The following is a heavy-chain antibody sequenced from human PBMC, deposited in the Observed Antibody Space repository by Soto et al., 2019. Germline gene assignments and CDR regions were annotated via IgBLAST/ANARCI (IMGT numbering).Heavy chain of an antibody. J-gene: IGHJ4*02. CDR3: AGAQIGSSTDY. Sequence: SETLSLTCTVSGGSIISYYWSWIRQPPGKGLEWIGYIYYSGSTNYTPSLKSRVTISVDTSKNQFSLKLSSVTAADTAVYYCAGAQIGSSTDYWGQGTLVTVSS. CDR2: IYYSGST. D-gene: IGHD6-13*01. V-gene: IGHV4-59*01. CDR1: GGSIISYY.